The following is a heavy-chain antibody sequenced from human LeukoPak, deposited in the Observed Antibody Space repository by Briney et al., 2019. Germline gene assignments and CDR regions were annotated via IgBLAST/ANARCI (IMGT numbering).Heavy chain of an antibody. D-gene: IGHD2-21*02. CDR3: AKRPASPASIVVVTSMYFDY. Sequence: GGSLRLSCAASGFTFSNYAMSWVRQAPGKGLEWVSGISGNGGSSFYADSVKGRFTISRDRSKNILYLQMNSLKAEDTAVYYCAKRPASPASIVVVTSMYFDYWGQGTLVTVSS. V-gene: IGHV3-23*01. CDR2: ISGNGGSS. J-gene: IGHJ4*02. CDR1: GFTFSNYA.